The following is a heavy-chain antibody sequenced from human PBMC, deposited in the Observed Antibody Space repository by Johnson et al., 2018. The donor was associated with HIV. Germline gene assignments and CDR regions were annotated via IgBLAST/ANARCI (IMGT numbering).Heavy chain of an antibody. J-gene: IGHJ3*02. D-gene: IGHD3-16*02. V-gene: IGHV3-66*04. Sequence: VQVVESGGGLVQSGGSLRLACADPGFTVNRSSMNWVRLAPGKGLEWVHGRGTYYADSVKGRFIIPRDNAKNSLYLQMNSLKIDDTAVYYCASHQTAGLRLGDLSSYDAFDIWGQGTMVTVSS. CDR1: GFTVNRSS. CDR2: GRGT. CDR3: ASHQTAGLRLGDLSSYDAFDI.